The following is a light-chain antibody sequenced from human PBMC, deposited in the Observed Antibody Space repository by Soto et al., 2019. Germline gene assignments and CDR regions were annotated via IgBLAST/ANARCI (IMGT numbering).Light chain of an antibody. J-gene: IGKJ4*01. CDR2: WAF. Sequence: DIVMTQSPDSLAVSLGERATINCKSSQSVLVTPDNKNNLAWYQQKPGQPPRLLIYWAFFRESGVPDRFSGSGSGTDFTLTISTLRAEDVEVYYCQQYFIAPLTFGGGTKVEIK. V-gene: IGKV4-1*01. CDR3: QQYFIAPLT. CDR1: QSVLVTPDNKNN.